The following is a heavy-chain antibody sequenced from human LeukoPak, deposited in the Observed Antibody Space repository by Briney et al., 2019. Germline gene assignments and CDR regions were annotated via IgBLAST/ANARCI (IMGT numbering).Heavy chain of an antibody. CDR3: ATLTYYYDSSGFTGEGAFDI. V-gene: IGHV1-2*06. Sequence: ASVKVSCKASGYTFTGYYMYWVRQAPGQGLEWMGRINPNSGGTNYAQKFQGRVTMTRDTSISTAYMELSRLRSDDTAVYYCATLTYYYDSSGFTGEGAFDIWGQGTMVTVSS. CDR1: GYTFTGYY. J-gene: IGHJ3*02. D-gene: IGHD3-22*01. CDR2: INPNSGGT.